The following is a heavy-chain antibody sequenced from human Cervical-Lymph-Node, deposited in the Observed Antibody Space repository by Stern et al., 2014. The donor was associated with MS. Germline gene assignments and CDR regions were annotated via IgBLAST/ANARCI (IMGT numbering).Heavy chain of an antibody. CDR2: IYYIGTT. V-gene: IGHV4-59*01. CDR1: GGSISSYY. D-gene: IGHD5-24*01. J-gene: IGHJ4*02. CDR3: ASSLKDWDLPHTMDY. Sequence: QVQLQESGPGLVKPSETLSLTCTVSGGSISSYYWSWIRQPPGKGLEWIGYIYYIGTTNYNPSLRSRVAISVDTSKNQFSLRLSSVTAADTAVYYCASSLKDWDLPHTMDYWGQGTLVTVSS.